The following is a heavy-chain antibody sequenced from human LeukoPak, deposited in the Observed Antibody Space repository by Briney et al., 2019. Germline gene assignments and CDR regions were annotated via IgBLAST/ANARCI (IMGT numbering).Heavy chain of an antibody. V-gene: IGHV3-11*04. CDR3: ARSGYSYGSYYYYGMDV. CDR2: ISSSGDTI. D-gene: IGHD5-18*01. CDR1: GFTFSDFY. Sequence: GSLRLSCAASGFTFSDFYMSWIRQAPGKGLEWVSYISSSGDTIFYADSVKGRFTISRDNSKNTLYLQMNSLRAEDTAVYYCARSGYSYGSYYYYGMDVWGQGTTVTVSS. J-gene: IGHJ6*02.